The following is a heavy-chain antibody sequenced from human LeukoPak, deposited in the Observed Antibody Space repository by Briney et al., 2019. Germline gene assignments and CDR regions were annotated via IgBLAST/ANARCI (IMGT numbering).Heavy chain of an antibody. Sequence: GGSLRLSCAASGFAFSSYAMSWVRQAPGKGLEWVSAISGSGGSTYYADSVKGRFTISRDNSKNTLYLQMNSLSAEDTAVYYCARDSVAVEVASTRGPGYWGQGTLVTVSS. D-gene: IGHD2-15*01. J-gene: IGHJ4*02. CDR3: ARDSVAVEVASTRGPGY. CDR2: ISGSGGST. V-gene: IGHV3-23*01. CDR1: GFAFSSYA.